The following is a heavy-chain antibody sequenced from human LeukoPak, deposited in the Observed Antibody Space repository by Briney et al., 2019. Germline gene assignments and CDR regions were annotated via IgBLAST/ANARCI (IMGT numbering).Heavy chain of an antibody. CDR2: ISYDGGTK. CDR1: GFTFSAYA. CDR3: ARDPSGSGSDWPNWGFDY. J-gene: IGHJ4*02. V-gene: IGHV3-30-3*01. Sequence: GGSLRLSCAASGFTFSAYAIHWVRQAPGKGLEWVAFISYDGGTKDYTDSVKGRFTISRDNSKNTLFLQMNCLRAEDTAVYYCARDPSGSGSDWPNWGFDYWGQGTLVTVSS. D-gene: IGHD1-26*01.